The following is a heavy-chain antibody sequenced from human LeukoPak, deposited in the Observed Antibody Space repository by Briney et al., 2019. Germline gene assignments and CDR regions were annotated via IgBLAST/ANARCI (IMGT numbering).Heavy chain of an antibody. CDR3: AKDSTVTLFYYYYGMDV. V-gene: IGHV3-23*01. CDR2: ISGSGGST. CDR1: GFTFSSYA. D-gene: IGHD4-17*01. Sequence: GGSLRLSSAASGFTFSSYAMSWVRQAPGKGLEWVSAISGSGGSTYYADSVKGRFTISRDNSKNTLYLQMNSLRAEDTAVYYCAKDSTVTLFYYYYGMDVWGQGTTVTVSS. J-gene: IGHJ6*02.